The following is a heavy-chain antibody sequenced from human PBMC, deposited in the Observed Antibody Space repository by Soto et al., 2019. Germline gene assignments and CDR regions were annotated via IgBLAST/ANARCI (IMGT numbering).Heavy chain of an antibody. CDR1: GGSISSGYYY. V-gene: IGHV4-30-4*01. J-gene: IGHJ6*02. CDR2: IYYSGST. Sequence: PSETLSLTCTVSGGSISSGYYYWSWIRQPPGKGLEWIGYIYYSGSTYYNPSLKSRVTISVDTSKNQFSLKLSSVTAADTAVYYCARGYSNYEGYYYGMDVWGQGTTVTVSS. D-gene: IGHD4-4*01. CDR3: ARGYSNYEGYYYGMDV.